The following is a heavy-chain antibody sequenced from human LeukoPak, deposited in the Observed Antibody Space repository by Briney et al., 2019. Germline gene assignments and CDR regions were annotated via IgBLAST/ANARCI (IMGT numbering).Heavy chain of an antibody. CDR3: ARKTGTTGEAFDY. Sequence: GGSLRLSCAASGFTFSNFWMSWVRQAPGKGLEWVANIKVDGSEKYYVDSVKGRFTISRDNAENSLYLQMNSLRAEDTAVYYCARKTGTTGEAFDYWGQGTQVAVSS. CDR1: GFTFSNFW. D-gene: IGHD1-1*01. J-gene: IGHJ4*02. V-gene: IGHV3-7*03. CDR2: IKVDGSEK.